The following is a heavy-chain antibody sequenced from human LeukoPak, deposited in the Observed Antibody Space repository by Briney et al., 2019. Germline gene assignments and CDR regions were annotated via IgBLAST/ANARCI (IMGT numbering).Heavy chain of an antibody. CDR1: GVTFSSYA. CDR3: AKNYGDSYFDY. J-gene: IGHJ4*02. CDR2: ISGSGGTT. V-gene: IGHV3-23*01. D-gene: IGHD4-17*01. Sequence: GGSLRLSCAASGVTFSSYAMTWVRQAPGKGLEWVSGISGSGGTTYYADSVKGRFTISRDNSKDTLYLQMNSLRAEDTAVYYCAKNYGDSYFDYWGQGTLVTVSS.